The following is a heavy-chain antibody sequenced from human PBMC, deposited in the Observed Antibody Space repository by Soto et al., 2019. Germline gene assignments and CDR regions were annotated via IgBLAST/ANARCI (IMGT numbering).Heavy chain of an antibody. CDR3: AKSVDC. V-gene: IGHV3-30*18. Sequence: PGGSLRLSCAASGLTFSNYGLHWVRQAPGKGLEWVAFISNGGSDKYYANSVKGRFTISRDNSKNTLYLQLNGLRDEDTAVYFCAKSVDCWGQGTLVTVSS. CDR2: ISNGGSDK. J-gene: IGHJ4*02. CDR1: GLTFSNYG.